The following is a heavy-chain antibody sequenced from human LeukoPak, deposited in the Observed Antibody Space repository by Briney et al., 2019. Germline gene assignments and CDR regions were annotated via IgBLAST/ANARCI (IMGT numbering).Heavy chain of an antibody. D-gene: IGHD1-26*01. CDR1: GFTFSSYA. CDR2: ISSNGGST. J-gene: IGHJ5*02. V-gene: IGHV3-64*01. CDR3: ARDHTDPESGSTNPWFDP. Sequence: GGSLRLSCAASGFTFSSYAVHWVRQAPGKGLEYVSAISSNGGSTYYANSVKGRFTISRDNSKNTLYLQMGSLRAEDMAVYYCARDHTDPESGSTNPWFDPWGQGTLVTVSS.